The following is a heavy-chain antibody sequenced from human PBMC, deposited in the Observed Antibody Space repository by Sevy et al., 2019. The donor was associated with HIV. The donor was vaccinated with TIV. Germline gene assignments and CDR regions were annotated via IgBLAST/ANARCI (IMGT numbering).Heavy chain of an antibody. J-gene: IGHJ6*03. CDR2: IRGHDGET. V-gene: IGHV1-18*01. CDR1: GYRFTNFG. CDR3: ARGVDSYGAYYYYMDV. Sequence: ASVKVSCKASGYRFTNFGLSWVRQAPGQGLEWMGWIRGHDGETNYAQRFQGRVTLTTDKYTRTAYMELRSLRSADTATYFCARGVDSYGAYYYYMDVWGSGTTVTVSS. D-gene: IGHD4-17*01.